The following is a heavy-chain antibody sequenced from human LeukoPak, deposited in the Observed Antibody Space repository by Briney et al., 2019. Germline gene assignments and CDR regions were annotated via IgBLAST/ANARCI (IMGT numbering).Heavy chain of an antibody. V-gene: IGHV3-23*01. CDR3: AKVGTTVTTFAWFDP. CDR1: GFTFSSYA. CDR2: ISGSGGST. J-gene: IGHJ5*02. D-gene: IGHD4-17*01. Sequence: GGSLRLSCAASGFTFSSYAMSWVRQAPGKGLEWVSAISGSGGSTYYADPVKGRFTISRDNSKNTLYLQMNSLRAEDTAVYYCAKVGTTVTTFAWFDPWGQGTLVTVSS.